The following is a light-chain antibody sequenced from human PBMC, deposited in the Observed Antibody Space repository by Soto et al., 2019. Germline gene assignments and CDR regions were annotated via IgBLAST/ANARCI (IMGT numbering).Light chain of an antibody. V-gene: IGKV3-20*01. CDR2: GAF. Sequence: EIVLTQSPGNLSLSPGEKVSLSCRASLSVSGNYLAWFQQKPGQAPRLLIYGAFNRATGIPDRFSGSGSGTDFTLTISRLEPEDFAVYYCQQYGTSPFTFGLGTNLEIK. J-gene: IGKJ2*01. CDR1: LSVSGNY. CDR3: QQYGTSPFT.